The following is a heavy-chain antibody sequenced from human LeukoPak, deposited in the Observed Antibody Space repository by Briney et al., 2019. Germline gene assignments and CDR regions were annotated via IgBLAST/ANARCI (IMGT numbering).Heavy chain of an antibody. Sequence: PGGSLRLSCAASGFTFDSYAMSWVRQAPGKGLEWVSAVRRFGGTTYYADSAKGRLTISRDNSNNTVYMQMNSLRVGDTALYYCVKHVGSRWSNNRFAPWGQGTLVTVS. V-gene: IGHV3-23*01. CDR2: VRRFGGTT. CDR1: GFTFDSYA. D-gene: IGHD6-13*01. J-gene: IGHJ5*02. CDR3: VKHVGSRWSNNRFAP.